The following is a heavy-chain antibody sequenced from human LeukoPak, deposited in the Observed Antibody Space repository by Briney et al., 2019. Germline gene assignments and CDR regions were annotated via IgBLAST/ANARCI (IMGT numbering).Heavy chain of an antibody. Sequence: PGASLKISCKDAGSSFTSYWIGWVRQMPGKGLEWMGIIYPGDSDTRYSTSFQGQVTISADKSINNDYLQWSSLKASDTAMYYRARHNCGGDCYPPGSWFDPWGQGTLVTVSS. CDR3: ARHNCGGDCYPPGSWFDP. CDR1: GSSFTSYW. CDR2: IYPGDSDT. D-gene: IGHD2-21*02. J-gene: IGHJ5*02. V-gene: IGHV5-51*01.